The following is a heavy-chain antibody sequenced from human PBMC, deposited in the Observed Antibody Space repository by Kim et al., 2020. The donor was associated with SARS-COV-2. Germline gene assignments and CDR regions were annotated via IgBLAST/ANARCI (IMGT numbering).Heavy chain of an antibody. CDR3: ATSSGPGVSSFDY. CDR1: GYSFILKW. CDR2: IYPGDSET. V-gene: IGHV5-51*01. Sequence: GESLKISCKGSGYSFILKWIGWVRQMPGKGLEWMGMIYPGDSETRYSPPFQDQVTISVDKSSSTAYLQWSSVKASDTAMYYCATSSGPGVSSFDYWGQGTLVTVSS. D-gene: IGHD6-25*01. J-gene: IGHJ4*02.